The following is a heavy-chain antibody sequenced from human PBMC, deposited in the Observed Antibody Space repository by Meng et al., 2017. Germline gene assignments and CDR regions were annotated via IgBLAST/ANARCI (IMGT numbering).Heavy chain of an antibody. J-gene: IGHJ4*02. D-gene: IGHD3-10*01. Sequence: QVQRVQSGAEVKKPGASVKVSCKASGYTFTGYYMHWVRQAPGQGLEWMGRINPNSGGTNYAQKFQGRVTMTRDTSISTAYMELSRLRSDDTAVYYCARDYGSGRIILHFDYWGQGTLVTVSS. CDR3: ARDYGSGRIILHFDY. CDR1: GYTFTGYY. CDR2: INPNSGGT. V-gene: IGHV1-2*06.